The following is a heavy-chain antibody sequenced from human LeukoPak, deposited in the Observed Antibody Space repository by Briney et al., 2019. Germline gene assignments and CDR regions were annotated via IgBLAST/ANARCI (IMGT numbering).Heavy chain of an antibody. CDR2: INEDGSTT. CDR1: GFTFSSNR. J-gene: IGHJ4*02. Sequence: GGSLRLSCAASGFTFSSNRMHWVRQAPGKGLVWVSRINEDGSTTNYADSVKGRSTIYRDNAKNTLYLQMNSLRAEDTAVYYCVRDLGGRSGHWGQGTLVTVSS. V-gene: IGHV3-74*01. D-gene: IGHD1-26*01. CDR3: VRDLGGRSGH.